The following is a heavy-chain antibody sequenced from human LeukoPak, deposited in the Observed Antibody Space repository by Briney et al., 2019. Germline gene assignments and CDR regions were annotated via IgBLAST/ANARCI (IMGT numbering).Heavy chain of an antibody. CDR3: AKFGGYDYDFDC. V-gene: IGHV3-66*01. J-gene: IGHJ4*02. CDR2: IYSGGST. CDR1: GFTFSSYA. D-gene: IGHD5-12*01. Sequence: GGSLRLSCAASGFTFSSYAMTWVRQAPGKGLEWVSLIYSGGSTYYADSVKGRFTISRDNSKNTLYLQMNSLRAEDTAVYYCAKFGGYDYDFDCWGQGTLVTVSS.